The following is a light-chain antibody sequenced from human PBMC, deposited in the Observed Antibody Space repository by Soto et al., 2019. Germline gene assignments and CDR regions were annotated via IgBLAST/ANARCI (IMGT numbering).Light chain of an antibody. CDR1: QSVSSFY. V-gene: IGKV3-20*01. CDR2: DAS. J-gene: IGKJ4*01. CDR3: QQYGSSVGGT. Sequence: EIVLTQSPGTLSLSPWKRATLSCRASQSVSSFYLAWYQQTPGQAPRLLIYDASSRATGIPDRFSGSGSGTDFTLTISRLEPEDSAVYYCQQYGSSVGGTFGGGTKVDIK.